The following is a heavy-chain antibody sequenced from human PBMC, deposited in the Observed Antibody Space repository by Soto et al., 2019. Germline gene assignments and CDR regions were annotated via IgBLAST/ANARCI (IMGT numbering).Heavy chain of an antibody. Sequence: GGSLRLSCAASEFTFSSYEMNWVRQAPGKGLEWVSYISSSSYIYYADSVKGRFTISRDNAKNSLYLQMNSLRAEDTAVYYCARDDYDSNLDYWGQGTLVTVSS. CDR1: EFTFSSYE. CDR3: ARDDYDSNLDY. D-gene: IGHD3-22*01. J-gene: IGHJ4*02. V-gene: IGHV3-21*05. CDR2: ISSSSYI.